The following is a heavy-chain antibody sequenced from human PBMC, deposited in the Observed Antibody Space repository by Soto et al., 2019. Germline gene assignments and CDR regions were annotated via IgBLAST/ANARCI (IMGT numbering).Heavy chain of an antibody. D-gene: IGHD4-17*01. CDR3: ARTYGDYQNFYYYYGMDV. J-gene: IGHJ6*02. Sequence: QVQLVESGGGVVQPGRSLRLSCAASGFTFSSYGMHWVRQAPGKGLEWVAVIWYDGSNKYYADSVKGRFTISRDNSKNTLDLQMNSLRAEDTAVYYCARTYGDYQNFYYYYGMDVWGQGTTVTVSS. CDR1: GFTFSSYG. V-gene: IGHV3-33*01. CDR2: IWYDGSNK.